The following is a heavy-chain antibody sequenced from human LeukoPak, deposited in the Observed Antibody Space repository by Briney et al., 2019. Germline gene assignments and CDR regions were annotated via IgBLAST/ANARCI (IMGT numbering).Heavy chain of an antibody. CDR3: VRQPTTFGISPDYVDF. V-gene: IGHV4-39*01. CDR2: INYSGST. J-gene: IGHJ4*02. Sequence: SETLSLTCTVSGGSFSSTNYYWGWVRQPPGKGLEWIATINYSGSTYYNPSLLSRVTISVDPSKNQFSLNLTSMTAADTSVYYCVRQPTTFGISPDYVDFRGQGILVIVSS. D-gene: IGHD3-16*01. CDR1: GGSFSSTNYY.